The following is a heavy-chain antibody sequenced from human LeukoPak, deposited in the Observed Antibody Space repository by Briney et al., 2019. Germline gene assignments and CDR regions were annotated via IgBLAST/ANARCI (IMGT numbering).Heavy chain of an antibody. CDR2: IYYSGST. D-gene: IGHD3-22*01. CDR1: GGSISSYY. V-gene: IGHV4-4*08. J-gene: IGHJ6*03. CDR3: ARDRRVYYYDSSGHTRNMDV. Sequence: MSSETLSLTCTVSGGSISSYYWSWIRQPPGKGLEWIGYIYYSGSTNYNPSLKSRVTISVDTSKNQFSLKLSSVTAADTAVYYCARDRRVYYYDSSGHTRNMDVWGKGTTVTVSS.